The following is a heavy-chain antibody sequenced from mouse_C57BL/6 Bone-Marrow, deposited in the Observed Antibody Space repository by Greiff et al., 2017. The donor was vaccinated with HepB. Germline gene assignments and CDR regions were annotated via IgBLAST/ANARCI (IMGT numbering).Heavy chain of an antibody. V-gene: IGHV1-55*01. CDR1: GYTFTSYW. Sequence: VQLQQPGAELVKPGASVKMSCKASGYTFTSYWITWVKQRPGQGLEWIGDIYPGSGSTNYNEKFKSKATLTVDTSSSTAYMQLSSLTSEDSAVYYCARRGYYGSSTDYWGQGTTLTVSS. J-gene: IGHJ2*01. CDR2: IYPGSGST. CDR3: ARRGYYGSSTDY. D-gene: IGHD1-1*01.